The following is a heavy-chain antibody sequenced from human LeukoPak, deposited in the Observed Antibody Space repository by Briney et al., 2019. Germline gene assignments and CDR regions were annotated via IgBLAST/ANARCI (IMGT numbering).Heavy chain of an antibody. D-gene: IGHD2-8*01. CDR2: ISGSGGNT. J-gene: IGHJ1*01. V-gene: IGHV3-23*01. CDR1: GLTSSSHA. CDR3: ANNEWH. Sequence: PGGSLRLSCAASGLTSSSHAMSWVRQAPGKGLEWVSAISGSGGNTYYADSVKGRFTISRDNSKDTLYLQMNSLRVEDTAVYYCANNEWHWGQGTLVTVSS.